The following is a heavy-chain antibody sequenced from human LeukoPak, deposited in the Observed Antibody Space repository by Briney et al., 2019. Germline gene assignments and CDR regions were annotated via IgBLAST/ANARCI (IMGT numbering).Heavy chain of an antibody. CDR2: ISGSGGST. D-gene: IGHD3-10*01. CDR3: AKDQGSRFGRGIDY. CDR1: GFTFSSYG. Sequence: PGGTLRLSCAASGFTFSSYGMSWARQTPGKGLEWVSGISGSGGSTYYADSVRGRFTISRDNSKNTLFLQMKSLRVEDTAVYYCAKDQGSRFGRGIDYWGQGNRVTVTS. V-gene: IGHV3-23*01. J-gene: IGHJ4*02.